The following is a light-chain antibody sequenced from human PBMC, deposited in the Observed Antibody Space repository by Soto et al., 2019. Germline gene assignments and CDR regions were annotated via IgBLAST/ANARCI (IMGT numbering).Light chain of an antibody. CDR3: CSYAGMPYV. CDR2: ELN. V-gene: IGLV2-23*02. J-gene: IGLJ1*01. CDR1: TRDVGSYNL. Sequence: QSVLTQPASVSGSPGQSITITCTGTTRDVGSYNLISWYQQHPGKAPKVIIKELNKRPSGVSNRFSGSKSGNTASLTISGLQPVDEADEYCCSYAGMPYVFGTVTKVXV.